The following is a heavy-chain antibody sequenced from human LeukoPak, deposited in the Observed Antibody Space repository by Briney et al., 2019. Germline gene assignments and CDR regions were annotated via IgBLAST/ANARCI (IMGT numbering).Heavy chain of an antibody. CDR1: GFTFSSYG. J-gene: IGHJ3*02. Sequence: GGSLRLSCAASGFTFSSYGMNWVRQAPGKGLEWVSYISSSGSTIYYADSVKGRFTISRDNAKNSLYLQMNSLRAEDTAVYYCARSYYYDSSGTYAFDIWGQGTMVTVSS. CDR3: ARSYYYDSSGTYAFDI. CDR2: ISSSGSTI. V-gene: IGHV3-48*03. D-gene: IGHD3-22*01.